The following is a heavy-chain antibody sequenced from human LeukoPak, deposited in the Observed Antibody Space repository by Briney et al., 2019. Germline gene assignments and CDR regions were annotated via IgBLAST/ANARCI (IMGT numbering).Heavy chain of an antibody. CDR1: GGSISSSNW. CDR3: ARYYSGSYRAFDY. D-gene: IGHD1-26*01. V-gene: IGHV4-4*02. CDR2: IYHSGST. J-gene: IGHJ4*02. Sequence: PSGTLSLTCAVSGGSISSSNWWSWVRQPPGKGLEWIGEIYHSGSTNYNPSLKSRVTISVDKSKNQFSLKLSSVTAADTAVYYCARYYSGSYRAFDYWGQGTLVTVSS.